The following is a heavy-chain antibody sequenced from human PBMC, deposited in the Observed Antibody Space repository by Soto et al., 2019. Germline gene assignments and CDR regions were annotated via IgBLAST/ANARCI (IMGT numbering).Heavy chain of an antibody. Sequence: SETLSLTCTVSGGSISSYYWSWIRQPPGKGLEWIGYIYYSGSTNYNPSLKSRVTISVDTSKNQFSLKLSSVTAADTAVYYCARYLPYRTPYAYWGRGTLVPVSS. J-gene: IGHJ4*02. V-gene: IGHV4-59*08. CDR2: IYYSGST. CDR3: ARYLPYRTPYAY. D-gene: IGHD4-4*01. CDR1: GGSISSYY.